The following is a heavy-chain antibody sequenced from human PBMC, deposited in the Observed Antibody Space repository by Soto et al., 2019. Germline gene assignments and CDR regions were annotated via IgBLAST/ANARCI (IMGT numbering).Heavy chain of an antibody. V-gene: IGHV4-34*01. CDR1: GGSFSGYY. Sequence: SETLSLTCAVYGGSFSGYYWSWIRQPPGKGLEWIGEINHSGSTNYNPSLKSRVTISVDTSKNQFSLKLSSVTAADTAVYYCARGYCSGGSCPDDAFDIWGQGTMVTVS. CDR2: INHSGST. D-gene: IGHD2-15*01. J-gene: IGHJ3*02. CDR3: ARGYCSGGSCPDDAFDI.